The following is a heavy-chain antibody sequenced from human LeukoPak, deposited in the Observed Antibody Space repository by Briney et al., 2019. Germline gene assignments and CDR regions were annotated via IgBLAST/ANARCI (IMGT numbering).Heavy chain of an antibody. V-gene: IGHV3-30*18. Sequence: GGSLRLSCAASGFTFSSFGMHWVRQAPGKGLEWGAVISYDGSNKLYADSVKGRFTISRDNSKNTRYLQMNSLRAEDTALYYCAKGMSDYDSSGYSLDYWGQGTLVTVSS. J-gene: IGHJ4*02. CDR3: AKGMSDYDSSGYSLDY. CDR2: ISYDGSNK. CDR1: GFTFSSFG. D-gene: IGHD3-22*01.